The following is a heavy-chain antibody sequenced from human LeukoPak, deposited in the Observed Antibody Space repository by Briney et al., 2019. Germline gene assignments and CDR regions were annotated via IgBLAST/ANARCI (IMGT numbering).Heavy chain of an antibody. CDR2: ISYDGSNK. V-gene: IGHV3-30*18. J-gene: IGHJ6*02. Sequence: GGSLRLSCAASGFIFSSYGMHWVRQAPGKGLEWVAVISYDGSNKYYADSAKGRFTISRVNSKNTLYLQMNSLRAEDTAVYYCAKDDDSSGYYYFVRYGMDVWGQGTTVTVSS. CDR1: GFIFSSYG. D-gene: IGHD3-22*01. CDR3: AKDDDSSGYYYFVRYGMDV.